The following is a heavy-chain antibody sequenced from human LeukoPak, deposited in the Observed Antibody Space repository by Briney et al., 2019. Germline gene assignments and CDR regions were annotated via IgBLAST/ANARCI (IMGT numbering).Heavy chain of an antibody. D-gene: IGHD3-22*01. V-gene: IGHV1-2*02. CDR2: INPNSGGT. J-gene: IGHJ4*02. CDR3: ARVVYDSSGYYIDY. Sequence: GASVKVSCKASGCTFTGYYMHWVRQAPGQGLEWMGWINPNSGGTNYAQKFQGRVTMTRDTSISTAYMELSRLRSDDTAVYYCARVVYDSSGYYIDYWGQGTLVTVSS. CDR1: GCTFTGYY.